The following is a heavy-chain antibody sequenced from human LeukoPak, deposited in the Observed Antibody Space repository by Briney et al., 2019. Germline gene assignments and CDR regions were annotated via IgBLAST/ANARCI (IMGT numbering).Heavy chain of an antibody. CDR2: INPDGSWT. V-gene: IGHV3-74*01. CDR1: GFTFNSYW. D-gene: IGHD2-21*02. CDR3: ARYEQRPGVTASDP. J-gene: IGHJ5*02. Sequence: PGGSLRLSCAASGFTFNSYWMVWFRQAPRKGLVWVSCINPDGSWTLHADSVKGRFAISRDYARNTLYLQMNSLGVEDTAMYYCARYEQRPGVTASDPWSQGTLVTVSS.